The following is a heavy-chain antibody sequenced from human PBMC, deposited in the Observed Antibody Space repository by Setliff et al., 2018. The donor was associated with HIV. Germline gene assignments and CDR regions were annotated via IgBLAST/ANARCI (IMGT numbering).Heavy chain of an antibody. CDR2: INAGNGNT. CDR1: GYTFTSYA. J-gene: IGHJ4*02. CDR3: ARVRRGSSWTLTTLRTFDY. D-gene: IGHD4-17*01. Sequence: ASVKVSCKASGYTFTSYAMHWVRQAPGQRLEWMGWINAGNGNTGYAQKCQGRVTMTRNTSISTAYMELSSRRPEDTAVYYCARVRRGSSWTLTTLRTFDYWGQGTLVTVSS. V-gene: IGHV1-3*01.